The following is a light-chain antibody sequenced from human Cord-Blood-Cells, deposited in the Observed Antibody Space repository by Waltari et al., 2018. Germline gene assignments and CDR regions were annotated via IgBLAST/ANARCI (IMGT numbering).Light chain of an antibody. CDR1: SRHVCSFNL. CDR3: CSYAGSSTWV. V-gene: IGLV2-23*01. CDR2: EGS. J-gene: IGLJ3*02. Sequence: QSALTPPAFASGSPGHSLTIPCTGTSRHVCSFNLASWYQQHPGKAPKLMIYEGSKRPSGVSKRFSGSKSGNTASLTISGLQAEDEADYYCCSYAGSSTWVFGGGTKLTVL.